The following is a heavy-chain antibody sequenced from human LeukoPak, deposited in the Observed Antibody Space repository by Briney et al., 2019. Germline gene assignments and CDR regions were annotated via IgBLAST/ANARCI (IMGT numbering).Heavy chain of an antibody. J-gene: IGHJ5*02. CDR3: ARDAGNSGYGCDL. D-gene: IGHD5-12*01. CDR1: GFISSQYG. CDR2: IRSTSET. V-gene: IGHV3-48*01. Sequence: GGSLRLSCAASGFISSQYGFNWVRQAPGKGLEWVSYIRSTSETFYVDSVKGRFTISRDHARNSLYLQMNNLRGEDTAIYYCARDAGNSGYGCDLWGQGTLVTVSS.